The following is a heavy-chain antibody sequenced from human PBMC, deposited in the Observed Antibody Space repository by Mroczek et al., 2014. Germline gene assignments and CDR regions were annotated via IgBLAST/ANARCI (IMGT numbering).Heavy chain of an antibody. V-gene: IGHV1-18*01. CDR3: ARVLAAAGTTYYYYYGMDV. CDR1: GYTFTSYG. Sequence: VQLVESGAEVKKPGASVKVSCKASGYTFTSYGISWVRQAPGQGLEWMGWISAYNGNTNYAQKLQGRVTMTTDTSTSTAYMELRSLRSDDTAVYYCARVLAAAGTTYYYYYGMDVWGQGTTVTVSS. D-gene: IGHD6-13*01. J-gene: IGHJ6*02. CDR2: ISAYNGNT.